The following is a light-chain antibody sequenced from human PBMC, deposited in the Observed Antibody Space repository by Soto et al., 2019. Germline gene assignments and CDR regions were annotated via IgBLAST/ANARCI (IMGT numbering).Light chain of an antibody. CDR1: QDISNY. CDR2: AAS. Sequence: IQMTQSPSALSASVGDRVTITCRASQDISNYLAWYQQKPGKAPKLLIYAASTLQSGVPSRFSGSGSGTDFTLTISSLQPEDFATYYSQKYNSAPVPFGQGTKLEIK. V-gene: IGKV1-27*01. J-gene: IGKJ2*01. CDR3: QKYNSAPVP.